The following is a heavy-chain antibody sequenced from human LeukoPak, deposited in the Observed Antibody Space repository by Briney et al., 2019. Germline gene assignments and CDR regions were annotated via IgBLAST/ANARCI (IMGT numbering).Heavy chain of an antibody. CDR2: INPNSGDT. D-gene: IGHD3-10*01. CDR1: GYTFTDYY. J-gene: IGHJ4*02. CDR3: ARDRRKLEDPPGDY. V-gene: IGHV1-2*02. Sequence: GASVKVSCKASGYTFTDYYLHWVRQAPGQGFEWMGWINPNSGDTNYAQKFQGRVTMTRDTSTSTVYMELRGLRSDDTAVYYCARDRRKLEDPPGDYWGQGTLVTVSS.